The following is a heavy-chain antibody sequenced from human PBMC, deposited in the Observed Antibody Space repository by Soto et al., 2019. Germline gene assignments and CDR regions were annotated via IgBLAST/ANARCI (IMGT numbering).Heavy chain of an antibody. V-gene: IGHV4-31*03. J-gene: IGHJ6*02. Sequence: SETLSLTCTVSGGSISSGGYYWSWIRQHPGKGLEWIGYIYYSGSTYYNPPLKSRVTISVDTSKNQFSLKLSSVTAADAAVYYCARGKATMIDDYYYGMDVWGQGTTVTVSS. D-gene: IGHD3-22*01. CDR3: ARGKATMIDDYYYGMDV. CDR2: IYYSGST. CDR1: GGSISSGGYY.